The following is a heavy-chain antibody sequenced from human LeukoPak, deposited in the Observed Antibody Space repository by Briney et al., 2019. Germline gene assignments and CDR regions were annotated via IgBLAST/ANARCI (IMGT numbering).Heavy chain of an antibody. V-gene: IGHV4-59*01. Sequence: SETLSLTCTVSGGSLSSYYWSWIRQPPGKGLEWIGYIYYSGSTNYNPSLTSRVTISVDTSKNQFSLKLSSVTAADTAVYYCARGGYSYGPGWFDPWGQGTLVTVSS. CDR2: IYYSGST. J-gene: IGHJ5*02. CDR1: GGSLSSYY. D-gene: IGHD5-18*01. CDR3: ARGGYSYGPGWFDP.